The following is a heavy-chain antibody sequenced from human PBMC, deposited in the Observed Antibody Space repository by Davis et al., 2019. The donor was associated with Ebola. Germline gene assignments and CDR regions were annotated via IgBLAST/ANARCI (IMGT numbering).Heavy chain of an antibody. CDR2: IKTDGSYT. D-gene: IGHD5/OR15-5a*01. J-gene: IGHJ4*02. Sequence: GESLKISCAASGFTFSSYWMHWVRQAPGKGLVWVSRIKTDGSYTNYADSVKGRFAIFRDNAKNTLYLQMNSLRAEDTAVYYCARQHDPSTPAPGFWGPGTLVTVSS. CDR3: ARQHDPSTPAPGF. CDR1: GFTFSSYW. V-gene: IGHV3-74*01.